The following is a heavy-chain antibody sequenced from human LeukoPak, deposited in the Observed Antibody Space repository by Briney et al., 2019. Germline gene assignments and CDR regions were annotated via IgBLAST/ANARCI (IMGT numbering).Heavy chain of an antibody. Sequence: GGSLRLSCAASGFAFSSFDMLWVRQSPRKGLEWVARILKNGDTNYGASVEGRFTISRENAKSYVYLQMNSLRDGDTAVYYCARDRFGERTFEKWGQGTMVTVSS. CDR1: GFAFSSFD. J-gene: IGHJ3*02. V-gene: IGHV3-13*01. D-gene: IGHD3-10*01. CDR3: ARDRFGERTFEK. CDR2: ILKNGDT.